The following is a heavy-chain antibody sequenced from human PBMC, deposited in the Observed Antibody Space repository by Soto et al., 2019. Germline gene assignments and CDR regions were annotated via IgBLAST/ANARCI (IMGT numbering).Heavy chain of an antibody. CDR3: AKAGVPNIVATNFDY. D-gene: IGHD5-12*01. CDR1: GFTFSSYA. J-gene: IGHJ4*02. V-gene: IGHV3-23*01. Sequence: PGGSLRLSFAASGFTFSSYAMSWVCQAQGKGLEWVSAISGSGGSTYNADSVKGRFSISRDNSKNSLYLQMNSLRAEDTAVYYCAKAGVPNIVATNFDYWGQGTLVTVSS. CDR2: ISGSGGST.